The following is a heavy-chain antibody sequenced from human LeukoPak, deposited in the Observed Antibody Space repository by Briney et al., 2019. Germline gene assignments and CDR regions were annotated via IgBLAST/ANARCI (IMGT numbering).Heavy chain of an antibody. D-gene: IGHD3-10*01. CDR1: DDSISTYY. CDR2: IYVDGST. CDR3: ARDSGTTGEVKFDP. V-gene: IGHV4-4*07. Sequence: SETLSLTCTVSDDSISTYYWSWIRQPAGKGLEWIGRIYVDGSTKYNPSLESRITMSLDTSKNQFSLKMNSVTAADTAVYYCARDSGTTGEVKFDPWGQGTLVTVSS. J-gene: IGHJ5*02.